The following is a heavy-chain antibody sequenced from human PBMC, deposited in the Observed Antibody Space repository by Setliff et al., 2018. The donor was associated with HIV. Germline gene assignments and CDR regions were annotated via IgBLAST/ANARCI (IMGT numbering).Heavy chain of an antibody. CDR1: TFSSFW. CDR3: AREVSSTPYYFNY. D-gene: IGHD2-8*01. Sequence: TFSSFWMSWVRQAPGKGLEWVANIKQDGSDKFYVDSVKGRFTISRDNAKNSLYLQMNSLRADDTAVYYCAREVSSTPYYFNYWGQGTLVTV. J-gene: IGHJ4*02. CDR2: IKQDGSDK. V-gene: IGHV3-7*05.